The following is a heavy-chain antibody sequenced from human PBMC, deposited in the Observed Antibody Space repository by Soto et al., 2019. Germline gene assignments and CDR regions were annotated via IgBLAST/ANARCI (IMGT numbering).Heavy chain of an antibody. CDR3: AKEGPRGYSSSCHGI. Sequence: QVQLVESGGGVVQPGRSLRLSCAASGFTFSTHAIHWVRQAPGKGLEWVAIISDDGSNKYYADSVKGRFTISRDNSKNTLYLQMNSLRAEDTAVYYCAKEGPRGYSSSCHGIWGQGTMVTVSS. CDR1: GFTFSTHA. J-gene: IGHJ3*02. V-gene: IGHV3-30*04. CDR2: ISDDGSNK. D-gene: IGHD6-13*01.